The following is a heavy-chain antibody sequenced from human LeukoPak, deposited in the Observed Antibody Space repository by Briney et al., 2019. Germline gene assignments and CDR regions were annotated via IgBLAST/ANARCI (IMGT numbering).Heavy chain of an antibody. CDR1: GGSISSGGYS. CDR3: ARAVPYDA. D-gene: IGHD3-3*01. Sequence: PSQTLSLTCAVSGGSISSGGYSWSWIRQPPGKGLEWIGYIYHSGSTYYNPSLKSRVTISVDTSKDQFSLKLSSVTAADTAVYYCARAVPYDAWGQGTLVTVSS. V-gene: IGHV4-30-2*01. CDR2: IYHSGST. J-gene: IGHJ5*02.